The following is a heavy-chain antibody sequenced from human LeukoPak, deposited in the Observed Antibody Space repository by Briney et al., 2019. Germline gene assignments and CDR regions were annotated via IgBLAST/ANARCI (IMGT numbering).Heavy chain of an antibody. J-gene: IGHJ4*02. CDR1: GYTFTSYG. CDR3: ARASGSYYYFDY. Sequence: SVKVSCKASGYTFTSYGISWVRQAPGQGLEWMGRIIPILGIANYAQKFQGRVTITADKSTSTAYMELSSLRSEDTAVYYCARASGSYYYFDYWGQGTLVTVSS. D-gene: IGHD1-26*01. V-gene: IGHV1-69*04. CDR2: IIPILGIA.